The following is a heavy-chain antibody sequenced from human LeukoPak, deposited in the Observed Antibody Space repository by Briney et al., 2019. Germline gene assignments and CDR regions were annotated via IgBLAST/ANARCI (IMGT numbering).Heavy chain of an antibody. V-gene: IGHV3-74*01. D-gene: IGHD1-14*01. CDR3: ARSNQADDY. CDR1: GFTFSSYW. J-gene: IGHJ4*02. CDR2: INPGGSSI. Sequence: GGSLRLSCPASGFTFSSYWMHWVRQVPGKGLVWVARINPGGSSITYADSVKGRFTIPRDNAKNTLYLQMDSLRAEDTGVYYCARSNQADDYWGQGTLVTVSS.